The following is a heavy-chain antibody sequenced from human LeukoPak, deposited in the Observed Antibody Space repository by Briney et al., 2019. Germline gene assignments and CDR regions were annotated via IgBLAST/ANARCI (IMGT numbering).Heavy chain of an antibody. J-gene: IGHJ6*02. V-gene: IGHV3-30*18. D-gene: IGHD3-10*01. CDR1: GFTFSSYD. CDR3: ANDGSTFVYGMDV. CDR2: ISYDGSNK. Sequence: PGGSLRLSCAASGFTFSSYDMHWVRQAPGRGLEWVAFISYDGSNKYYADSVKGRFTISRDNSKNTLYLQMNSLTAEDTAVYYCANDGSTFVYGMDVWGQGTTVTVSS.